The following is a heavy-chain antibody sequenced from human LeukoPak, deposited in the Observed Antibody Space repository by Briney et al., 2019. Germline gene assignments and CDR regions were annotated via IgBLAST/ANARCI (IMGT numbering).Heavy chain of an antibody. D-gene: IGHD6-13*01. V-gene: IGHV4-39*01. CDR1: GGSISSSGYY. J-gene: IGHJ4*02. Sequence: SETLSLTCTVSGGSISSSGYYWGWIRQPPGTGLEWIVTIYYGGSTYYNPSLKSRVTVSVDTSKNQFSLKLTSVTAADTAVYYCARGCPRSEVGAVTGTCYFDYWGQGTLVTVSS. CDR2: IYYGGST. CDR3: ARGCPRSEVGAVTGTCYFDY.